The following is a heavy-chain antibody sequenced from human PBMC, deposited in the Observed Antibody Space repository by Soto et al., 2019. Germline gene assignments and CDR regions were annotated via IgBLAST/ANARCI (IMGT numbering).Heavy chain of an antibody. Sequence: QINLIESGPTLVKPTQTLTLTCTFSGFSLSTSAAAVAWVRQPPGRALEWLALIYWDGDKRYNASLGNRLTITKATSMNQVVLTLTNVDPADTATYYCAHRATMTIFGLIIDNGIWFDPWGQGTRVIVSS. CDR1: GFSLSTSAAA. J-gene: IGHJ5*02. V-gene: IGHV2-5*02. D-gene: IGHD3-3*01. CDR3: AHRATMTIFGLIIDNGIWFDP. CDR2: IYWDGDK.